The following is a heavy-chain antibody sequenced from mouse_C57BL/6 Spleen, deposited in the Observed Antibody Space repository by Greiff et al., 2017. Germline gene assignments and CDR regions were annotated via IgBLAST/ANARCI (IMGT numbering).Heavy chain of an antibody. D-gene: IGHD3-2*02. V-gene: IGHV1-50*01. CDR3: ARSTAQATWFAY. J-gene: IGHJ3*01. CDR1: GYTFTSYW. Sequence: QVHVKQPGAELVKPGASVKLSCKASGYTFTSYWMQWVKQRPGQGLEWIGEIDPSDSYTNYNQKFKGKATLTVDTSSSTAYMQLSSLTSEDSAVYYCARSTAQATWFAYWGQGTLVTVSA. CDR2: IDPSDSYT.